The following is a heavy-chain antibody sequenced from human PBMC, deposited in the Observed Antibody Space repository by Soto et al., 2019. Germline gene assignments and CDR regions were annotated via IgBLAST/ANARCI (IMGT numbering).Heavy chain of an antibody. CDR2: MNPNSGNT. CDR3: ARGLGSQKDYYYYYYGMDV. Sequence: ASVKVSCKASGGTFSSYAISWVRQAPGQGLEWMGWMNPNSGNTGYAQKFQGRVTMTRNTSISTAYMELSSLRSEDTAVYYCARGLGSQKDYYYYYYGMDVWGQGTTVTVSS. D-gene: IGHD6-13*01. CDR1: GGTFSSYA. J-gene: IGHJ6*02. V-gene: IGHV1-8*02.